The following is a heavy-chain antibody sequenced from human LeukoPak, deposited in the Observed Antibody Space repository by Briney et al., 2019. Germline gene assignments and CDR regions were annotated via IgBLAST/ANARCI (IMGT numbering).Heavy chain of an antibody. CDR2: IIPILGIA. Sequence: LVKVSCKASGGTFSSYAISWVRQAPGQGLEWMGRIIPILGIANYAQKFQGRVTITADKSTSTAYMELSSLRSEDTAVYYCARGLLWFGEFSLDYYYYYGMDVWGQGTTVTVSS. D-gene: IGHD3-10*01. V-gene: IGHV1-69*04. J-gene: IGHJ6*02. CDR1: GGTFSSYA. CDR3: ARGLLWFGEFSLDYYYYYGMDV.